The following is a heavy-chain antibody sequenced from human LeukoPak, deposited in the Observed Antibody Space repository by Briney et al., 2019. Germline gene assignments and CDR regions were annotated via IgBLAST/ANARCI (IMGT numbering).Heavy chain of an antibody. J-gene: IGHJ6*02. CDR2: INPNSGGT. V-gene: IGHV1-2*02. CDR3: ARVIAVAGTKYYGMDV. Sequence: ASVKVSCKAFGYGFTSYYIHWVRQAPGQGLEWMGWINPNSGGTNYAQKFQGRVTMTRDTSISTAYMELSRLRSDDTAVYYCARVIAVAGTKYYGMDVWGQGTTVTVSS. CDR1: GYGFTSYY. D-gene: IGHD6-19*01.